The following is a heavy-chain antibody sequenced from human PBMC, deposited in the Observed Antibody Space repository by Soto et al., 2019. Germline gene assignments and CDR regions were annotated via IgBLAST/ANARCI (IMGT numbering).Heavy chain of an antibody. CDR3: ATHDETHYYGSGSHGDFDY. V-gene: IGHV4-39*01. CDR2: IYYSGST. Sequence: SETLSLTCTVSGGSISSSSYYWGWIRQPPGKGLEWIGSIYYSGSTYYNPSLKSRVTISVDTSKNQFSLKLSSVTAADTAVYYCATHDETHYYGSGSHGDFDYWGQGTLVTVSS. CDR1: GGSISSSSYY. D-gene: IGHD3-10*01. J-gene: IGHJ4*02.